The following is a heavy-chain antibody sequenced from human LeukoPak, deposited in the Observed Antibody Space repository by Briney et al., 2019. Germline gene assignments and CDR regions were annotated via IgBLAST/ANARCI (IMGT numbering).Heavy chain of an antibody. CDR2: ISWNSGSI. Sequence: PGGSLRLSCAASGFTFDDYAMHWVRQAPGKGLEWVSGISWNSGSIGYADSVKGRFTISRDNAKNSLYLQMNSLRAEDTAVYYCAVQRTLWQQVLDHWGQGVLVTVSS. CDR3: AVQRTLWQQVLDH. D-gene: IGHD6-13*01. J-gene: IGHJ4*02. V-gene: IGHV3-9*01. CDR1: GFTFDDYA.